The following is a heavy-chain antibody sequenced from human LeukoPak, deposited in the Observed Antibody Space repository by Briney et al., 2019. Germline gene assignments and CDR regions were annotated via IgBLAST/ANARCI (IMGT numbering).Heavy chain of an antibody. CDR1: GYTFTGYY. V-gene: IGHV1-69*13. CDR2: IIPIFGTA. Sequence: SVKVSCKASGYTFTGYYMHWVRQAPGQGLEWMGGIIPIFGTANYAQKFQGRVTITADESTSTAYMALSSLTSEDTAVYYCARGGTYSYDSSGYYSLYYYYYYMDVWGKGTTLTVSS. J-gene: IGHJ6*03. D-gene: IGHD3-22*01. CDR3: ARGGTYSYDSSGYYSLYYYYYYMDV.